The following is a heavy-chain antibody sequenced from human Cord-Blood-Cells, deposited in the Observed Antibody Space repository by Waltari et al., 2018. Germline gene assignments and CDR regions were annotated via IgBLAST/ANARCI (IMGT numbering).Heavy chain of an antibody. D-gene: IGHD6-13*01. CDR1: GYTFTSYD. CDR3: ARERDGAAGNWYFDL. CDR2: MNPNSGNT. V-gene: IGHV1-8*03. Sequence: QAQLVPSGAELKKPGASVKVSCKASGYTFTSYDINWARQATGQGLEWMVWMNPNSGNTGYAQKFQGRVTITRNTSISTAYMELSSLRSEDTAVYYCARERDGAAGNWYFDLWGRGTLVTVSS. J-gene: IGHJ2*01.